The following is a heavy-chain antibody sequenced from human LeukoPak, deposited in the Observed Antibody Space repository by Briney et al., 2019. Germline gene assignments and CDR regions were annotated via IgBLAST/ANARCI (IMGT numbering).Heavy chain of an antibody. CDR3: ARSLWFGESFPFDY. J-gene: IGHJ4*02. CDR2: IYYSGST. CDR1: GGSISSYY. D-gene: IGHD3-10*01. V-gene: IGHV4-59*01. Sequence: SETLSLTCTVSGGSISSYYWSWIRQPPGKGLEWIGYIYYSGSTNYNPSLKSRVTISVDTSKNQFCLKLSSVTAADTAVYYCARSLWFGESFPFDYWGQGTLVTVSS.